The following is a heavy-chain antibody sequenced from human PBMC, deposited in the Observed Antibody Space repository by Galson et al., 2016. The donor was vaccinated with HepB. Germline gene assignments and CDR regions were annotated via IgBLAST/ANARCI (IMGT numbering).Heavy chain of an antibody. J-gene: IGHJ1*01. Sequence: RLSCAASXXXFSRYXXXWVXXAPGXGLEXXXSIKEDGXXTYYAESVKGRFTISRDNVKNSLYLQLNNLXDGXXAVYYXATYGDEXXWNFRHWGQVTLVXVSS. CDR3: ATYGDEXXWNFRH. CDR1: XXXFSRYX. V-gene: IGHV3-7*01. CDR2: IKEDGXXT. D-gene: IGHD4-17*01.